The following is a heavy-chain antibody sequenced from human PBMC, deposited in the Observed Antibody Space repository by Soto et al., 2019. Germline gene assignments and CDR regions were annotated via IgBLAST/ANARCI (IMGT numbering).Heavy chain of an antibody. V-gene: IGHV1-2*02. CDR1: GYTFTGYY. CDR3: ARVRGIAARPGNWFDP. Sequence: ASVKVSCKASGYTFTGYYMHWVRQAPGQGLEWMGWINPNSGGTNYAQKFQGRVTMTRDTSISTAYMELSRLRSDDTAVYYCARVRGIAARPGNWFDPWGQGTLVTVSS. D-gene: IGHD6-6*01. J-gene: IGHJ5*02. CDR2: INPNSGGT.